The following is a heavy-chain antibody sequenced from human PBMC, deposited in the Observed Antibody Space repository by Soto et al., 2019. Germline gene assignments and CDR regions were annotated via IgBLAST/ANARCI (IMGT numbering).Heavy chain of an antibody. D-gene: IGHD6-19*01. Sequence: GGSLRLSCAAAGFNFRCYAMSWVRDAPGKGLEWVSGISGSGDNTDYADSVKGQFSIFRDNSKNTLYLQMHGLRADDTAVYYCAKSERLARPFDYWGQGTLVTVSS. CDR1: GFNFRCYA. CDR3: AKSERLARPFDY. J-gene: IGHJ4*02. V-gene: IGHV3-23*01. CDR2: ISGSGDNT.